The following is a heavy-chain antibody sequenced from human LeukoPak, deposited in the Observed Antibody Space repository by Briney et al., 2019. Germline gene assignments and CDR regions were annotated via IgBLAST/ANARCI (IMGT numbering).Heavy chain of an antibody. Sequence: ASVKVSCKASRYTFTGYYMHWVRQAPGQGLEWMGWINPNSGGTNYAQKFQGRVTMTRDTSISTAYMELSRLRSDDTAVYYCARADSSSWRCDYWGQGTLVTVSS. CDR1: RYTFTGYY. V-gene: IGHV1-2*02. CDR3: ARADSSSWRCDY. CDR2: INPNSGGT. J-gene: IGHJ4*02. D-gene: IGHD6-13*01.